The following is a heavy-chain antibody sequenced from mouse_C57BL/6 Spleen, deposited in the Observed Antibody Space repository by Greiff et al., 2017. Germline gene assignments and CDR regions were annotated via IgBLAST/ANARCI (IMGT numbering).Heavy chain of an antibody. Sequence: DVKLVESGGGLVQPGGSLKLSCAASGFTFSDYYMYWVRQTPEKRLEWVAYISNGGGSTYYPDTVKGRFTISRDNAKNTLYLQMSRLKSEDTAMYYCARHLYDYDGGYAMDYWGQGTSVTVSS. V-gene: IGHV5-12*01. CDR1: GFTFSDYY. D-gene: IGHD2-4*01. CDR3: ARHLYDYDGGYAMDY. J-gene: IGHJ4*01. CDR2: ISNGGGST.